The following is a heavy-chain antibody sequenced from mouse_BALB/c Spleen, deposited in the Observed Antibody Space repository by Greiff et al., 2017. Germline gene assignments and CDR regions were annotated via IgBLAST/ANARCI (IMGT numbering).Heavy chain of an antibody. V-gene: IGHV3-2*02. CDR2: ISYSGST. J-gene: IGHJ4*01. D-gene: IGHD6-5*01. CDR1: GYSITSDYA. CDR3: ARSYSHYAMDY. Sequence: EVMLVESGPGLVKPSQSLSLTCTVTGYSITSDYAWNWIRQFPGNKLEWMGYISYSGSTSYNPSLKSRISITRDTSKNQFFLQLNSVTTEDTATYYCARSYSHYAMDYWGQGTSVTVSS.